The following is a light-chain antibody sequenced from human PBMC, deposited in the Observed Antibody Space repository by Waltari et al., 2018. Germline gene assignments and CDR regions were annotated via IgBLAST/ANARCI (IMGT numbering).Light chain of an antibody. CDR3: QQYNRWPPIT. CDR1: QSIATT. V-gene: IGKV3-15*01. Sequence: EVVMTQPPATLTVSPGDRPSLSCRASQSIATTLAWDQQKHGQSPRLLVYDASTRAPSIPARFRGSGSGTEFTLTISSLQSEDSAVYYCQQYNRWPPITFGQGTRLEIK. CDR2: DAS. J-gene: IGKJ5*01.